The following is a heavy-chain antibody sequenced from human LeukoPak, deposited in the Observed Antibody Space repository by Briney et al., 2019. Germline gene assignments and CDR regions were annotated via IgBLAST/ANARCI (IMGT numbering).Heavy chain of an antibody. V-gene: IGHV3-15*01. CDR1: GFTFNNAW. CDR3: TTYRFPPRAVAGLFDY. Sequence: GGSLRLSCAASGFTFNNAWMSWVRQAPGKGLEWVGRIKSKTDGGTTDYAAPVKGRFTISRDDSKNTLYLQMNSLKTEDTALYYCTTYRFPPRAVAGLFDYWGQGTLVTVSS. D-gene: IGHD6-19*01. J-gene: IGHJ4*02. CDR2: IKSKTDGGTT.